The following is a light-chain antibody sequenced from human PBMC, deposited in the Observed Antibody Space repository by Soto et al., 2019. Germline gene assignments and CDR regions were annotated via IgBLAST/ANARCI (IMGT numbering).Light chain of an antibody. CDR3: QQFGGSSYS. CDR1: QSVSSNY. J-gene: IGKJ2*03. Sequence: ESVLTQSPGTLSLSPGERATLSCTASQSVSSNYLAWYQQKPGQAPGLLIYGASTRATGIPDRFSGSGSGTDFTLTISRLEPEDFAVYYCQQFGGSSYSFGQGTKLEIK. CDR2: GAS. V-gene: IGKV3-20*01.